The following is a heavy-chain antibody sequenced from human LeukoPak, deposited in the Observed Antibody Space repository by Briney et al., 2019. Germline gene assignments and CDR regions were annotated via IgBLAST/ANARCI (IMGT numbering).Heavy chain of an antibody. D-gene: IGHD3-16*02. CDR1: GFTFRSYG. J-gene: IGHJ4*02. Sequence: PGGSLRLSCVTSGFTFRSYGMHWVRQAPGKGLEWVAVISYDGNNKYYADSVKGRFNISRDNSKNTLYLQMNSLRAEDTAVYYCAKGDDYVWGSYRYLDWGQGTLVTVSS. CDR2: ISYDGNNK. CDR3: AKGDDYVWGSYRYLD. V-gene: IGHV3-30*18.